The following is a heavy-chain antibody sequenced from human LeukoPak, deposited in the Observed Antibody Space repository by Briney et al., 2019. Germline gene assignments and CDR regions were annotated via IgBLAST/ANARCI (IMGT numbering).Heavy chain of an antibody. D-gene: IGHD2-2*01. V-gene: IGHV3-53*01. J-gene: IGHJ5*02. CDR2: ISDSGGTT. CDR1: GFTVSSNY. Sequence: PGGSLRLSCAASGFTVSSNYMSWVRQAPGKGLEWVSAISDSGGTTYYADSVKGRFTISRDNSKNTLYLQMNSLRGEDTAVYYCAKLTRGYCSSTACPNWFDPWGQGTLVTVSS. CDR3: AKLTRGYCSSTACPNWFDP.